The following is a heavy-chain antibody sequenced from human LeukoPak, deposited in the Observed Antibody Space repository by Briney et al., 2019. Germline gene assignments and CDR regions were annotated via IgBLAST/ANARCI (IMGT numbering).Heavy chain of an antibody. V-gene: IGHV3-23*01. Sequence: GGSLRLSCAASGFAFSTYDMSWVRQAPGKGLEWVSAISGSGGVTYYADSVKGRFTISRDNAKNSLYLRMNSLRAEDTAVYYCARDQGTYCTNGVCYREDFDYWGQGTLVTVSS. D-gene: IGHD2-8*01. J-gene: IGHJ4*02. CDR3: ARDQGTYCTNGVCYREDFDY. CDR1: GFAFSTYD. CDR2: ISGSGGVT.